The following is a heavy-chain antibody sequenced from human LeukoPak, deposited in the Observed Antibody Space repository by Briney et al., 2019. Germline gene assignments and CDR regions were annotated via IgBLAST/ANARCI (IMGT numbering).Heavy chain of an antibody. D-gene: IGHD1-1*01. Sequence: GGSLRLSCAASGFSFTNYAMSWVRQAPARGPEWVSSLRGDGETFYADSVKGRFTLSRDDSRNTVHLQLNNLRVEATAIYYFARARWVSNGDAVWWGQGTQVTVSP. J-gene: IGHJ4*02. V-gene: IGHV3-23*01. CDR2: LRGDGET. CDR3: ARARWVSNGDAVW. CDR1: GFSFTNYA.